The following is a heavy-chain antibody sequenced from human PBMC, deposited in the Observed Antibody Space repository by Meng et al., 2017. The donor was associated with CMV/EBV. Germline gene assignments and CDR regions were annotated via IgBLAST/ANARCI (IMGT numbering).Heavy chain of an antibody. J-gene: IGHJ1*01. CDR3: ARQVDCSSASCYGRD. V-gene: IGHV4-39*01. D-gene: IGHD2-2*01. CDR1: GGSIRSKSYY. Sequence: SETLSLTCTVSGGSIRSKSYYWGWIRQPPGKGLEWIGSIYYSGSTYYNPSLKSRVTISVDTSKNQFSLKLSSVTAADTAMYYCARQVDCSSASCYGRDWGQGTLVTVSS. CDR2: IYYSGST.